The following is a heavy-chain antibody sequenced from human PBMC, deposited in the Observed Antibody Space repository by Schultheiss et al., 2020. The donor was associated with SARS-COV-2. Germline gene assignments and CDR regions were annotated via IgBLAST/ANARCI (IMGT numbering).Heavy chain of an antibody. CDR2: IYHSGST. J-gene: IGHJ4*02. CDR3: ARAISGSLFDY. V-gene: IGHV4-4*02. D-gene: IGHD1-26*01. Sequence: SETLSLTCAVSGGSISSSNWWSWVRQPPGKGLEWIGEIYHSGSTNYNPSLKSRVTISVDTSKNQFSLKLNSVTAADTAVYYCARAISGSLFDYWGQGTLVTVSS. CDR1: GGSISSSNW.